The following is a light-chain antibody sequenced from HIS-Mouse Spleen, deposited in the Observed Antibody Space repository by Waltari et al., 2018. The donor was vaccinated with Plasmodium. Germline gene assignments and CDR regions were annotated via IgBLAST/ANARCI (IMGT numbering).Light chain of an antibody. J-gene: IGLJ3*02. CDR2: RDS. Sequence: SYELTQPLSVSVALGQTAWITCGGNNIGSKNVHWYQQKPGQAPVLVSYRDSNRPSGIPERFSGSNSGNTATLTISRAQAGDEADYYCQVWDSSTVFGGGTKLTVL. CDR3: QVWDSSTV. V-gene: IGLV3-9*01. CDR1: NIGSKN.